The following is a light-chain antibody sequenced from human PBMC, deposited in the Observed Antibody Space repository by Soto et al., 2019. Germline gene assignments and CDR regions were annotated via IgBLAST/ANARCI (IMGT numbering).Light chain of an antibody. Sequence: DIQMTQSPSSLSASVGDRVTITCRASQSSASYLNWYQQKPGKAPNLLIYSASSLQSGVPSRFSGSGSGTDFTLTISSLQPEDFATYYCQQSFSTPVTFGQGTKLEIK. CDR1: QSSASY. V-gene: IGKV1-39*01. CDR2: SAS. CDR3: QQSFSTPVT. J-gene: IGKJ2*01.